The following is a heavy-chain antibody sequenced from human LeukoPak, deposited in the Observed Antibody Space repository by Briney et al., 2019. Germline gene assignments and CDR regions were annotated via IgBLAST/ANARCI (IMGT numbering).Heavy chain of an antibody. CDR1: GFIVSSNY. CDR3: ARVESGYYDSSDYYPGKYYYYMDV. D-gene: IGHD3-22*01. CDR2: IYSDSTT. V-gene: IGHV3-53*01. J-gene: IGHJ6*03. Sequence: GGSLRLSCAASGFIVSSNYMTWVRQAPGKGLEWVSVIYSDSTTYYADSVKGRFTISRDNSKKTLYLQMNSLRAEDTAVYYCARVESGYYDSSDYYPGKYYYYMDVWGKGTTVTISS.